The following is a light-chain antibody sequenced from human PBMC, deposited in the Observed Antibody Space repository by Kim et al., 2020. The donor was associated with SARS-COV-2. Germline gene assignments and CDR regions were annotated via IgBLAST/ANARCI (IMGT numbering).Light chain of an antibody. Sequence: ASVGGRVTITCRASQEISNFLAWYQQKPGNAPKLLIYGASTLHSGVPSRFSGSGSGTDFTLTISSLQSEDFASYYCQQLNSYPRTFGQGTKVDIK. CDR1: QEISNF. J-gene: IGKJ1*01. CDR3: QQLNSYPRT. CDR2: GAS. V-gene: IGKV1-9*01.